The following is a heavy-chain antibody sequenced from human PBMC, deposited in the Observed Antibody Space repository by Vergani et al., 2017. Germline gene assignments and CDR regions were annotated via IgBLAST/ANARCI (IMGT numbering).Heavy chain of an antibody. V-gene: IGHV3-30*18. D-gene: IGHD1-14*01. CDR3: AKAGESNAFDI. Sequence: QVQLVESGGGVVQPGRSLRLSCAASGFTFSSYGMHWVRQAPGQGLEWVAVISYDGSNKYYADSVKGRFTISRDNSKNTLYLQMNSLRAEDTAVYYCAKAGESNAFDIWGQGTMVTVSS. CDR1: GFTFSSYG. J-gene: IGHJ3*02. CDR2: ISYDGSNK.